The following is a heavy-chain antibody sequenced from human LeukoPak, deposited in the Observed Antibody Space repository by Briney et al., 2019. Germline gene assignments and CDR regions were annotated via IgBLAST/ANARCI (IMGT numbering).Heavy chain of an antibody. J-gene: IGHJ4*02. CDR2: ISGSGGST. CDR1: GFTFSSYA. Sequence: GGSLRLSCAASGFTFSSYAMSWVRQAPGKGVEWVSAISGSGGSTYYADSVKGRFTISRDNSKNTLYLQMNSLRAEDTAVYYCAKDIVVDPYYFDYWGQGTLVTVSS. V-gene: IGHV3-23*01. D-gene: IGHD2-15*01. CDR3: AKDIVVDPYYFDY.